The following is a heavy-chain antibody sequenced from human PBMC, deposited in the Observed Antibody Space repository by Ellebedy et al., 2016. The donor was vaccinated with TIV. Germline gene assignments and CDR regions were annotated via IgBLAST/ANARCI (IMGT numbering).Heavy chain of an antibody. CDR2: IFPGDSDT. CDR1: GYSFTNYW. Sequence: GESLKISCKDSGYSFTNYWIGWVRQMPGKGLEWMGIIFPGDSDTRYSPSFQGQVTISADKSNNTAYLHWSSLKASDTAIYYCARQDYNWNRDGMDVWGQGTTVAVS. D-gene: IGHD1/OR15-1a*01. J-gene: IGHJ6*02. CDR3: ARQDYNWNRDGMDV. V-gene: IGHV5-51*01.